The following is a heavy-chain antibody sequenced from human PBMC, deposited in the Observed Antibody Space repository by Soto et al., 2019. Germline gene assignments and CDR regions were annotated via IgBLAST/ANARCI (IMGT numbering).Heavy chain of an antibody. Sequence: ASVKVSCKVSGYTFTSYGISWVRQAPGQGLEWMGWISAYNGNTNYAQKLQGRVTMTTDTSTSTAYMELRSLRSDDTAVYYCARGKGMIVVPDTNYYYYYGMDVWGQGTTVTVSS. J-gene: IGHJ6*02. D-gene: IGHD3-22*01. CDR2: ISAYNGNT. CDR1: GYTFTSYG. V-gene: IGHV1-18*01. CDR3: ARGKGMIVVPDTNYYYYYGMDV.